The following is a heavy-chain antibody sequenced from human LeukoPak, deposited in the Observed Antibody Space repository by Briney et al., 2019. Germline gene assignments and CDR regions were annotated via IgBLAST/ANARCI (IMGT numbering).Heavy chain of an antibody. J-gene: IGHJ4*02. Sequence: PGGSLRLSCAASGFTFSSYGMHWVRQAPGKGLEWVAVIWYDGSNKYYADSVKGRFTISRDNSKNTLYLQMNSLRAEDTAVYYCARELDCNCCYLYFYYWGQGTLVTVSS. CDR2: IWYDGSNK. V-gene: IGHV3-33*01. CDR3: ARELDCNCCYLYFYY. D-gene: IGHD2/OR15-2a*01. CDR1: GFTFSSYG.